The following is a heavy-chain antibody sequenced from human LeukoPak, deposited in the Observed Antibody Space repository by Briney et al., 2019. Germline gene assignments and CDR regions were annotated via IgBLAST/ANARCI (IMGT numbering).Heavy chain of an antibody. Sequence: PSETLSLTCTVSGGSINSYYWTWIRQSAGKGLEWIGRMYSSGSTNYNPSLRSRVSMSVDTSKNQFSVKLTSVTAADTAVYYCARGGKATVVTMWGQGILVTVSS. V-gene: IGHV4-4*07. J-gene: IGHJ4*02. CDR3: ARGGKATVVTM. D-gene: IGHD4-23*01. CDR1: GGSINSYY. CDR2: MYSSGST.